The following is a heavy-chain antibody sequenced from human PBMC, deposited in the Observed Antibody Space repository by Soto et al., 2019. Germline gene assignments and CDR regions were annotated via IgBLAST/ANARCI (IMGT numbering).Heavy chain of an antibody. D-gene: IGHD3-3*01. CDR3: AVGARHGVSIFGAVIRTNYFDY. CDR2: IIPIFGTA. Sequence: GASVEVSCKXSGGTFSSYAISWVRQAPGQGLEWMGGIIPIFGTANYAQKFQGRVTITADESTSTAHMELSSLRSEDTAVYYCAVGARHGVSIFGAVIRTNYFDYWGQGTLVTVSS. CDR1: GGTFSSYA. J-gene: IGHJ4*02. V-gene: IGHV1-69*13.